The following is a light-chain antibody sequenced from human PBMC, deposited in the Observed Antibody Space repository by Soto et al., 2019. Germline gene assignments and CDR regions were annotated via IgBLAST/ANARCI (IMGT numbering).Light chain of an antibody. Sequence: QSALTQPASVSGSPGQSITISCTGTSSDVGDYNYVSWYQQHPGKAPKLMIYDVSNRPSGVSNRFSGSKSGNTASLTISGLQAEDEADYYCSSYTGSSTFYVFGTGTKLTVL. J-gene: IGLJ1*01. CDR2: DVS. V-gene: IGLV2-14*01. CDR3: SSYTGSSTFYV. CDR1: SSDVGDYNY.